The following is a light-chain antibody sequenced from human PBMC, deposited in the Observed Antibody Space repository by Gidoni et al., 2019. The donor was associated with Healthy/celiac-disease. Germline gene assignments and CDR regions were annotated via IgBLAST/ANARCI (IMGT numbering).Light chain of an antibody. V-gene: IGKV1-39*01. CDR2: AAS. CDR3: QQSYSTPLFT. J-gene: IGKJ3*01. Sequence: DIQMTHSPSSLSASVGDRVTITCRASQSISSYLTWYQQKPGNAPKLLIYAASSLQSGVPSRFSGSGSGTDFTLTISSLQPEDFATYYCQQSYSTPLFTFGPGTKVDI. CDR1: QSISSY.